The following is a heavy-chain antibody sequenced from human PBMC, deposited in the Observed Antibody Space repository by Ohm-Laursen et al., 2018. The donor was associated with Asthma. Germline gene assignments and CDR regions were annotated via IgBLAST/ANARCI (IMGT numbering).Heavy chain of an antibody. CDR2: IDWDDDK. Sequence: TQTLTLTCTFSGFSLSTSGMCVSWIRQPPGKALEWLALIDWDDDKYYSTSLKTRLTISKDTSKNQVVLTMTNMDPVDTATYYCARIFTPGTQRSWYYYGMDVWGQGTTVTVSS. CDR1: GFSLSTSGMC. J-gene: IGHJ6*02. V-gene: IGHV2-70*01. D-gene: IGHD4-17*01. CDR3: ARIFTPGTQRSWYYYGMDV.